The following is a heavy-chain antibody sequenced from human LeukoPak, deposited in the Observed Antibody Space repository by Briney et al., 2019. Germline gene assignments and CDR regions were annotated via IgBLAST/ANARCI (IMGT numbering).Heavy chain of an antibody. V-gene: IGHV4-34*01. CDR3: ARAKAYDAFDI. CDR2: INHSGST. J-gene: IGHJ3*02. CDR1: GGSFSGYY. Sequence: LSETLSLTCAVYGGSFSGYYWSWIRQPPGKGLEWIGEINHSGSTNYNPSLKSRVTISVDTSKNQFSLKLSSVTAADTAVYYCARAKAYDAFDIWGQGTMVTVSS.